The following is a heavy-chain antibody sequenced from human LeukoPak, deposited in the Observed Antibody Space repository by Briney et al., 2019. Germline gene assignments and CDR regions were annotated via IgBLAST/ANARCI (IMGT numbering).Heavy chain of an antibody. V-gene: IGHV3-30-3*01. CDR1: GFTFSSYA. CDR3: VKDRTGTYTLDY. CDR2: ISYDGSNK. D-gene: IGHD3-10*01. J-gene: IGHJ4*02. Sequence: GGSLRLSCAASGFTFSSYAMHWVRQAPGKGLEWVAVISYDGSNKYYADSVKGRFTISRDNSKNTLYLQMNSLRAEDTAVYYCVKDRTGTYTLDYWGQGTLVTVSS.